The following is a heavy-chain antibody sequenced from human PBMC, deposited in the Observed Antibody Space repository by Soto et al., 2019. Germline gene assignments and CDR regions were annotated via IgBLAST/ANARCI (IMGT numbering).Heavy chain of an antibody. J-gene: IGHJ4*02. D-gene: IGHD2-21*01. Sequence: SETLSLTCAVSGGSFTSNNWWTWVRQPPGQGLEWIGEIYRTGSTNYNPSLKSRVTISLDKSENQFSLKLNSVTAADTAVYFCARAVALPGLFYFDFWGQGTLVTVSS. CDR3: ARAVALPGLFYFDF. CDR2: IYRTGST. CDR1: GGSFTSNNW. V-gene: IGHV4-4*02.